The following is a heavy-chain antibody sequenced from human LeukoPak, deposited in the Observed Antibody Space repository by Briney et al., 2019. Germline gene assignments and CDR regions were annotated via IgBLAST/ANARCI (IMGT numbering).Heavy chain of an antibody. Sequence: GGSLRLSCAASGFTFSSYAVHWVRQAPGKGLEWVAVISYDGSNKYYADSVKGRFTISRDNSKNTLYLQMNSLRAEDTAVYYCARRAGAYSHPYDYWGQGTLVTVSS. CDR1: GFTFSSYA. V-gene: IGHV3-30*04. J-gene: IGHJ4*02. D-gene: IGHD4/OR15-4a*01. CDR2: ISYDGSNK. CDR3: ARRAGAYSHPYDY.